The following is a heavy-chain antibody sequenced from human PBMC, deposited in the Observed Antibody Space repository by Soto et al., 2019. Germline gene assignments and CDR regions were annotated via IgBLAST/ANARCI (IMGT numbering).Heavy chain of an antibody. CDR2: IYPSDSAV. V-gene: IGHV5-51*01. J-gene: IGHJ5*02. Sequence: PGESLKISCKAFGYSFKTYWIAWVRQMPGKGLEWMGSIYPSDSAVTYNPSFQGQVSISVDKSIDTAYLQWSSLKASDTAMYYCARRAMQQLGWFDPWGQGTLVTVSS. CDR3: ARRAMQQLGWFDP. D-gene: IGHD6-13*01. CDR1: GYSFKTYW.